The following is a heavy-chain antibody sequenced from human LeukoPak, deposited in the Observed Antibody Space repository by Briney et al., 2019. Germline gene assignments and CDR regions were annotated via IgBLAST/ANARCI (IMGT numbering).Heavy chain of an antibody. Sequence: GGSLRLSCAASGFTFSSYAMSWVRQAPGKGLEWVSAISGSGGSTYYADSVKGRFAISRDNSKNTLYLRMNSLGAEDTAVYYCAKDRDGFDYWGQGTLVTVSS. CDR3: AKDRDGFDY. CDR1: GFTFSSYA. D-gene: IGHD5-24*01. J-gene: IGHJ4*02. CDR2: ISGSGGST. V-gene: IGHV3-23*01.